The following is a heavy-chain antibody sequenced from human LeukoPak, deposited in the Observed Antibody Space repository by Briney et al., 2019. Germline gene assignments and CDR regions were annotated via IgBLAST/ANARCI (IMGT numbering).Heavy chain of an antibody. CDR3: ARRGTIFGVVKS. Sequence: PPETLSLTCTVSGGSISSSSYYWGWIRQPPGKGLEWIGSIYYSGSTYYNPSLKSRVTISVDTSKNQFSLKLSSVTAADTAVYYCARRGTIFGVVKSWGQGTLVTVSS. CDR1: GGSISSSSYY. V-gene: IGHV4-39*07. CDR2: IYYSGST. D-gene: IGHD3-3*01. J-gene: IGHJ5*02.